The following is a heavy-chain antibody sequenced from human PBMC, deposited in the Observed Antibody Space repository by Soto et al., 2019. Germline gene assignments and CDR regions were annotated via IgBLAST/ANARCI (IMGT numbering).Heavy chain of an antibody. V-gene: IGHV1-3*01. CDR2: INAGNGNT. CDR1: GYTFTSYA. J-gene: IGHJ4*02. D-gene: IGHD3-22*01. CDR3: ASSGVYDSSGYWSSIDY. Sequence: ASVKVSCKASGYTFTSYAMHWVRQAPGQRLEWMGWINAGNGNTKYSQKIQGRVTITRDTSASTAYMELSSLRSEDTAVYYCASSGVYDSSGYWSSIDYWGQGTLVTVSS.